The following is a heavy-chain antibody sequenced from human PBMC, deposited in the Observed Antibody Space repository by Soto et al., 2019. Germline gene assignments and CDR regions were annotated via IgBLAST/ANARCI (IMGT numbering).Heavy chain of an antibody. Sequence: PGESLKISCKGSGYSFTSYWIGWVRQMPGKGLEWMGIIYPGDSDTRYSPSFQGQVTISADKSISTAYLQWSSLKASDTAMYYCARPDYGSNSGDGYYYYGMDVWGQGTTVTVSS. J-gene: IGHJ6*02. V-gene: IGHV5-51*01. CDR3: ARPDYGSNSGDGYYYYGMDV. CDR2: IYPGDSDT. CDR1: GYSFTSYW. D-gene: IGHD4-17*01.